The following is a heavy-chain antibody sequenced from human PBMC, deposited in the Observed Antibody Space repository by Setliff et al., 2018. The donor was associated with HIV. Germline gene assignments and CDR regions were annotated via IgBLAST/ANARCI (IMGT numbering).Heavy chain of an antibody. D-gene: IGHD4-17*01. Sequence: PSETLSLTCTVSGGPISTDHNWGWFRQPPGKGLEWIAGIHEKGHTYYNPSLKSRVTILMDTSNKQFSVRLRSVTAADTAVYYCSRDGKPGWGYGNYRYYYYYMDVWGKGTTVTVSS. CDR2: IHEKGHT. J-gene: IGHJ6*03. V-gene: IGHV4-38-2*02. CDR3: SRDGKPGWGYGNYRYYYYYMDV. CDR1: GGPISTDHN.